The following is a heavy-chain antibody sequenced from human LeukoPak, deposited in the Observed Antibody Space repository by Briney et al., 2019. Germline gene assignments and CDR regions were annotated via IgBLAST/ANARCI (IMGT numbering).Heavy chain of an antibody. V-gene: IGHV5-51*01. Sequence: KVSCKASGYTFTSYYMHWVRQAPGQGLEWMGIIYPGDSDTRYSPSFQGQVTISADNSINTAYLQWSSLKASDTAIYYCARRLTAEVWGQGTLVTVSS. CDR1: GYTFTSYY. CDR3: ARRLTAEV. D-gene: IGHD7-27*01. J-gene: IGHJ4*02. CDR2: IYPGDSDT.